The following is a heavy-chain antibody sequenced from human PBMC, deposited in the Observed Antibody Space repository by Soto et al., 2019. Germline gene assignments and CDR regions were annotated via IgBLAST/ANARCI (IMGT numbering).Heavy chain of an antibody. J-gene: IGHJ4*02. V-gene: IGHV3-33*01. D-gene: IGHD5-18*01. Sequence: PGGSLRLSCAASGFTFSSYGMHWVRQAPGKGLEWVAVIWYDGSNKYYADSVKGRFTISRDNSKNTLYLQMNSLRAEDTAVYYCARERGPQLWFGPPDYWGQGTLVTVSS. CDR3: ARERGPQLWFGPPDY. CDR2: IWYDGSNK. CDR1: GFTFSSYG.